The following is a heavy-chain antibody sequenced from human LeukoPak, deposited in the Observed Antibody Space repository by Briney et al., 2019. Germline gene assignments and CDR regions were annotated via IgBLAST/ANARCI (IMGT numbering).Heavy chain of an antibody. CDR3: AREQYGGYGSGSYFNGEFDS. CDR2: IHYSGNT. J-gene: IGHJ4*02. V-gene: IGHV4-59*01. CDR1: GGSISNYY. Sequence: SETLSLTYTVSGGSISNYYWNWIRQPPGKGLEWIGYIHYSGNTNYIPSLKSRVTMSVDTSKNQFSLNLSSVTAADTAIYYCAREQYGGYGSGSYFNGEFDSWGQGTLVTVSS. D-gene: IGHD3-10*01.